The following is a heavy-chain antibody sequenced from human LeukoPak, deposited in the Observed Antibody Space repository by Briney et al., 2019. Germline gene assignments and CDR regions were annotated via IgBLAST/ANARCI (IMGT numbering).Heavy chain of an antibody. D-gene: IGHD3-9*01. Sequence: SVKVSCKASGGTFSSYAISWVRQAPGQGLEWMGRIIPILGIANYAQKFQGRVTITADKSTSTAYMELSSLRSEDTAVYYCARDTVDRLRYFDWLSRYYYYGMDVWGQGTTVTVSS. J-gene: IGHJ6*02. V-gene: IGHV1-69*04. CDR3: ARDTVDRLRYFDWLSRYYYYGMDV. CDR2: IIPILGIA. CDR1: GGTFSSYA.